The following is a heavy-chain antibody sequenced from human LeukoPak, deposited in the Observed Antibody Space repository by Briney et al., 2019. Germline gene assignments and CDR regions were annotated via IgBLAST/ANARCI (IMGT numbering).Heavy chain of an antibody. CDR3: ARDGPDY. Sequence: GGSLRLSCVASGFTFSNYWMTWVRQAPGKGLEWVANIKQDGSEKYYVDSVKGRFTISRDNAKNSLYLQMNSLRGEDTAVYYCARDGPDYGGQGPLVTVSS. V-gene: IGHV3-7*03. CDR2: IKQDGSEK. CDR1: GFTFSNYW. J-gene: IGHJ4*02.